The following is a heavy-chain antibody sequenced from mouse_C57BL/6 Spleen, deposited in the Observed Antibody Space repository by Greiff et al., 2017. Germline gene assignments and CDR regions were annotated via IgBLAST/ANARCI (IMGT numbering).Heavy chain of an antibody. Sequence: QVQLQQPGAELVKPGASVKLSCKASGYTFTSYWMHWVKQRPGQGLEWIGMIHPNSGSTNYNEKFKSKATLTVDKSSSTAYMQLSSRTSEDSAVYYCARDATVVATDYFDDWGQGTTLTVSS. CDR2: IHPNSGST. D-gene: IGHD1-1*01. CDR3: ARDATVVATDYFDD. J-gene: IGHJ2*01. CDR1: GYTFTSYW. V-gene: IGHV1-64*01.